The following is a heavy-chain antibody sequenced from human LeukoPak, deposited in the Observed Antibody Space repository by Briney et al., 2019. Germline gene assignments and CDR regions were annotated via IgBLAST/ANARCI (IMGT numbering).Heavy chain of an antibody. V-gene: IGHV3-23*01. J-gene: IGHJ6*03. CDR3: AERGWFGETYYYYMDV. CDR2: ISGSGGST. Sequence: QPGGSLRLSCAASGFTFSSYAMTWVRQAPGKGLEWVSAISGSGGSTYYADSVKGRFTISRDNSKNTLYLQMNSLRAEDTAVYYCAERGWFGETYYYYMDVWGKGTTVTISS. CDR1: GFTFSSYA. D-gene: IGHD3-10*01.